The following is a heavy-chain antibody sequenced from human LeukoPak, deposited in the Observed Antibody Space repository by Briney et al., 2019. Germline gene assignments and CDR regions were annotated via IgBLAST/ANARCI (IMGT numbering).Heavy chain of an antibody. V-gene: IGHV3-23*01. CDR2: ISGSGGST. CDR3: AREGQQWLVQYFDY. CDR1: GFTFSSYG. D-gene: IGHD6-19*01. Sequence: GGSLRLSCAASGFTFSSYGMSWVRQAPGKGLEWVSAISGSGGSTYYADSVKGRFTISRDNAKNSLYLQMNSLRAEDTAVYYCAREGQQWLVQYFDYWGQGTLVTVSS. J-gene: IGHJ4*02.